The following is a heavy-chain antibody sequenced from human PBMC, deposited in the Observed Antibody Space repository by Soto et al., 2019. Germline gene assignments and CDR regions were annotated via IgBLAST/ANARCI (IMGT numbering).Heavy chain of an antibody. CDR2: INPSGGST. CDR1: GYTFTSYY. J-gene: IGHJ6*02. V-gene: IGHV1-46*01. CDR3: ARDPLGVDYYYGMDG. Sequence: ASVKVSCKASGYTFTSYYMHWVRQAPGQGLEWMGIINPSGGSTSYAQKFQGRATMTRDTSTSTVYMELSSLRSEDTAVYYCARDPLGVDYYYGMDGWGQGTTVTVSS. D-gene: IGHD3-10*01.